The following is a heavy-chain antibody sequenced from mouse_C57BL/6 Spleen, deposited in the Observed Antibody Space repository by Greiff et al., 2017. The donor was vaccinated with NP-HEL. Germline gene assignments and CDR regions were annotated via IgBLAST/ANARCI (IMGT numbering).Heavy chain of an antibody. CDR3: ASVDPYAWFAY. CDR2: VDPNSGGT. CDR1: GYTFTSYW. Sequence: VQLQQPGAELVKPGASVKLSCKASGYTFTSYWMRWVKQRPGRGLGWIGRVDPNSGGTKYNEKFKSKATLTVDKPSSTAYMQLSSLTSEDSAVYYCASVDPYAWFAYWGQGTLVTVSA. D-gene: IGHD2-12*01. J-gene: IGHJ3*01. V-gene: IGHV1-72*01.